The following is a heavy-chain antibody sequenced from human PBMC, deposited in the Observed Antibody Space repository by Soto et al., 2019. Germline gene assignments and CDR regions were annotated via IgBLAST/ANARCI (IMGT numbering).Heavy chain of an antibody. Sequence: TSETLSLTCTVSGGSISSYYLSWIRQPPGKGLEWIGYIYYSGSTNYNPSLKSRVTISVDTSKNQFSLKLSSVTAADTAVYYCARRRYCSSTSCYFFDYWGQGTLVTVSS. CDR1: GGSISSYY. CDR3: ARRRYCSSTSCYFFDY. D-gene: IGHD2-2*01. CDR2: IYYSGST. J-gene: IGHJ4*02. V-gene: IGHV4-59*08.